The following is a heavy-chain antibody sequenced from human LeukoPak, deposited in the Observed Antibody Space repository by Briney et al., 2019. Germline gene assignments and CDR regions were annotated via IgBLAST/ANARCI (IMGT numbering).Heavy chain of an antibody. CDR2: ISGSGGST. CDR3: AKDQYSSGWYNWFDP. Sequence: GGSLRLSCAASGFTFSSYAISWVRQAPGKGLEWVSAISGSGGSTYYADSVKGRFTISRDNSKNTLYLQMNSLRAEDTAVYYCAKDQYSSGWYNWFDPWGQGTLVTVSS. D-gene: IGHD6-19*01. J-gene: IGHJ5*02. V-gene: IGHV3-23*01. CDR1: GFTFSSYA.